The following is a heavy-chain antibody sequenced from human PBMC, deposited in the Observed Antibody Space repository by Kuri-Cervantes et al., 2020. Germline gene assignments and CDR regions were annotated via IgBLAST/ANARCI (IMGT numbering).Heavy chain of an antibody. CDR2: INHSGSS. Sequence: GSLRLSCAVYGGSFSGYYWSWIRQPPGKGLEWIGEINHSGSSNYNPSLKSRVTISVDTSKNQFSLKMSSVTAADTAVYYCAKAVRFWDFDSWGQGTLVTVSS. CDR3: AKAVRFWDFDS. V-gene: IGHV4-34*01. CDR1: GGSFSGYY. D-gene: IGHD3-3*01. J-gene: IGHJ4*02.